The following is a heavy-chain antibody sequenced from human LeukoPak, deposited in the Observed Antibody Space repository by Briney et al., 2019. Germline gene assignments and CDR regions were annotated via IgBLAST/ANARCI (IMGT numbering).Heavy chain of an antibody. J-gene: IGHJ4*02. V-gene: IGHV1-46*01. D-gene: IGHD5-24*01. Sequence: WASVKVSCKASGYTFTTHYLHWVRQAPGQGLQWMAMFNPVGRPRYAQKFQGRVTMTRDRSTDTVTMELSSLTSDDTAVYYCAKGRGWLQFFDYWGQGTLVTVSS. CDR2: FNPVGRP. CDR1: GYTFTTHY. CDR3: AKGRGWLQFFDY.